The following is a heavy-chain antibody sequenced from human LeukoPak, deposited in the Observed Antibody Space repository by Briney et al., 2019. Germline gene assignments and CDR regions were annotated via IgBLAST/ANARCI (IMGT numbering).Heavy chain of an antibody. V-gene: IGHV3-7*04. CDR2: IKQDGSEK. D-gene: IGHD6-13*01. CDR1: GFTFSSYW. J-gene: IGHJ4*02. CDR3: ARDWAGYSSSWYSGFDY. Sequence: GGSLRLSCAASGFTFSSYWMSWVRQAPGKGLEWVANIKQDGSEKYYVDSVKGRFTISRDNAKNSLYLQMNSLRAEDTAVYYCARDWAGYSSSWYSGFDYWGQGTLVTVSS.